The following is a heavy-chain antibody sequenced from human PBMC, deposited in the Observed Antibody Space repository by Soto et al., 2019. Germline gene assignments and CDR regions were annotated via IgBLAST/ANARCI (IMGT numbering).Heavy chain of an antibody. CDR2: ISYDGSNK. CDR1: GFTFSSYG. J-gene: IGHJ6*02. D-gene: IGHD6-13*01. V-gene: IGHV3-30*18. CDR3: AKEQQLDYYYYYGMDV. Sequence: GGSLRLSCAASGFTFSSYGMHWVRQAPGKGLEWVAVISYDGSNKYYADSVKGRFTISRDNSKNTLYLQMNSLRAEDTAVYYCAKEQQLDYYYYYGMDVWGQGTTVTVSS.